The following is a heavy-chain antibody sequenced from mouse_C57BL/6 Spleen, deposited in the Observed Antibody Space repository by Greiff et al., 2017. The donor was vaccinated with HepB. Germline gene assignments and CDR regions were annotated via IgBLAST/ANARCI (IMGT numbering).Heavy chain of an antibody. CDR3: ARYGSSYWYFDV. V-gene: IGHV1-18*01. J-gene: IGHJ1*03. CDR2: INPNNGGT. CDR1: GYTFTDYN. D-gene: IGHD1-1*01. Sequence: VQLQQSGPELVKPGDSVKIPCKASGYTFTDYNMDWVKQSHGKSLEWIGDINPNNGGTIYNQKFKGKATLTVDKSSSTAYMELRSLTSEDTAVYYCARYGSSYWYFDVWGTGTTVTVSS.